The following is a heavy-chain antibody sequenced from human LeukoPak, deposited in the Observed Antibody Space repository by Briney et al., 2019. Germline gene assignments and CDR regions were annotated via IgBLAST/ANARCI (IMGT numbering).Heavy chain of an antibody. CDR3: ARGPNYYDSTGMSD. CDR1: GFTFVNYA. J-gene: IGHJ4*02. D-gene: IGHD3-22*01. Sequence: PGGSLRLSCAVSGFTFVNYAIHWVRQTPGKGLEWVSGFDYNSGRIDYADSVKGRFTISRDNAKNSLYLQMNSLRAEDTAVYYCARGPNYYDSTGMSDWGQGTLVTVSS. V-gene: IGHV3-9*01. CDR2: FDYNSGRI.